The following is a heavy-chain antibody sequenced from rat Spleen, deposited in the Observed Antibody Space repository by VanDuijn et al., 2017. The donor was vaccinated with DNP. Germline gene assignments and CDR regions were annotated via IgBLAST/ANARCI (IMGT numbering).Heavy chain of an antibody. D-gene: IGHD1-4*01. J-gene: IGHJ3*01. CDR1: GFTFSNYD. CDR2: INTAGGNT. Sequence: EVQLVESGGGLVQPGNSLKLSCAASGFTFSNYDMAWVRQAPTEGLEWVASINTAGGNTYYRDSVKGRFTISRDNAKSTLYLQMDSLRSEDTATYYCATDRGSPGWFAYWGQGTLVTVSS. CDR3: ATDRGSPGWFAY. V-gene: IGHV5S23*01.